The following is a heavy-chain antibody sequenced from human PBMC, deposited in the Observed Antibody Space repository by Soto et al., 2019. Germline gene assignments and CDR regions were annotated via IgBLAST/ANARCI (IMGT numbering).Heavy chain of an antibody. CDR2: ISGSGGST. V-gene: IGHV3-23*01. Sequence: GGSLRLSCAASGFTFSSYAMSWVRQAPGKGLEWVSAISGSGGSTYYADSVKGRFTISRDNSKNTLYLQMNSLRAEDTAVYYCAKEKGGSPFEPFYFDYWGQGTLVTVSS. CDR3: AKEKGGSPFEPFYFDY. CDR1: GFTFSSYA. J-gene: IGHJ4*02. D-gene: IGHD1-26*01.